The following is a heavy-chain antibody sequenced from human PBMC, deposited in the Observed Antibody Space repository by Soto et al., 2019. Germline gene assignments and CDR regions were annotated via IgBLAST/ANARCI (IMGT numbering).Heavy chain of an antibody. Sequence: QVQLVQSGGGVVQPGTSLRLSCEAPGSTFSSYAMHWVRQGPGKGLEGVAVISYDGSNRYYLDSVKGRFTISRDNSKNTLFLQMNSLRVEDTATYYCVKDVSAGPGGIPQFYYYTGMDVWGQGTTVTVSS. V-gene: IGHV3-30*18. CDR2: ISYDGSNR. CDR1: GSTFSSYA. D-gene: IGHD2-21*01. J-gene: IGHJ6*02. CDR3: VKDVSAGPGGIPQFYYYTGMDV.